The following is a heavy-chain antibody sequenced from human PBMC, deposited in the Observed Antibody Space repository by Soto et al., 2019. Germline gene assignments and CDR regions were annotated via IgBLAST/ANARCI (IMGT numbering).Heavy chain of an antibody. J-gene: IGHJ5*02. Sequence: ASVKVSCKASGYTFTSYYMHWVRQAPGQGLEWMGIINPSGGSTSYAQKFQGRVTMTRDTSTSTVYMELSSLRSEDTAVYYCARLAAAGTPRNWFDPWGQGTLVTVSS. CDR2: INPSGGST. CDR1: GYTFTSYY. D-gene: IGHD6-13*01. V-gene: IGHV1-46*01. CDR3: ARLAAAGTPRNWFDP.